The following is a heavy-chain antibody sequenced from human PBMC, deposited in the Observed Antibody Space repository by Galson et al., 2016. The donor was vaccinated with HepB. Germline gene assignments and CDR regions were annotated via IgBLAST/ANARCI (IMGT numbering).Heavy chain of an antibody. V-gene: IGHV3-23*01. Sequence: SLRLSCAASGFTFSTSAMSWVRQALGQGLEWVSAISSTSHSTYYADSVKGRFTISRDNAKNTLFLQMDSLKVDDTAVYYCAKGWSGPDSWGQGTLVTVSS. CDR1: GFTFSTSA. CDR3: AKGWSGPDS. J-gene: IGHJ4*02. D-gene: IGHD3-3*01. CDR2: ISSTSHST.